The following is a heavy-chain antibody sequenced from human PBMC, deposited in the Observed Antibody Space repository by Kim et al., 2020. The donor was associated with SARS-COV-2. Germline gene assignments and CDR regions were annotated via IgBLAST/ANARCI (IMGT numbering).Heavy chain of an antibody. D-gene: IGHD3-22*01. V-gene: IGHV1-24*01. Sequence: QKFQGRVTMTEDTSTDTAYMELSSLRSEDTAVYYCATGMGYDSSGYYPDYWGQGTLVTVSS. CDR3: ATGMGYDSSGYYPDY. J-gene: IGHJ4*02.